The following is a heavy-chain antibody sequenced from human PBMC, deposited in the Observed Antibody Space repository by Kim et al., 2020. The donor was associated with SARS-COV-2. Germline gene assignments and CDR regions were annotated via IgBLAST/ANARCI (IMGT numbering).Heavy chain of an antibody. V-gene: IGHV4-34*01. J-gene: IGHJ4*02. D-gene: IGHD2-2*01. CDR3: ARVRDIVVVPAAIGY. Sequence: PSPKRRVTLSVDTSKNQFSLKLSSVTAADTAVYYCARVRDIVVVPAAIGYWGQGTLVTVSS.